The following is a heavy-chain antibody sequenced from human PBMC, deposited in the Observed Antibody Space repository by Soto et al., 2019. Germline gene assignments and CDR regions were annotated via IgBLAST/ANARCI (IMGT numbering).Heavy chain of an antibody. J-gene: IGHJ3*02. CDR3: ARRRSPYCTNGVCASGGAFDI. D-gene: IGHD2-8*01. CDR2: IIPIFGTA. Sequence: SVKVSSKASGGTFSSYAISWLRQAPGQGLEWMGGIIPIFGTANYAQKFQGRVTITADESTSTAYMELSSLRSEDTAVYYCARRRSPYCTNGVCASGGAFDIWGQGTRVTVSS. V-gene: IGHV1-69*13. CDR1: GGTFSSYA.